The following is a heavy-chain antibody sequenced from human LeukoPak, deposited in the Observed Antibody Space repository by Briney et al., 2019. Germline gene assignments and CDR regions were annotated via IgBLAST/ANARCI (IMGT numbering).Heavy chain of an antibody. CDR1: GFTFSSYG. CDR3: ARANTMIGHFDY. CDR2: IWYDGSNK. Sequence: GGSLRLSCAASGFTFSSYGMHWVRQAPGKGLEWVAVIWYDGSNKYYADSVKGRFTISRDNSKNTLYLQMNSLRAEDTAVYYCARANTMIGHFDYWGQGTLVTVSS. D-gene: IGHD3-22*01. J-gene: IGHJ4*02. V-gene: IGHV3-33*01.